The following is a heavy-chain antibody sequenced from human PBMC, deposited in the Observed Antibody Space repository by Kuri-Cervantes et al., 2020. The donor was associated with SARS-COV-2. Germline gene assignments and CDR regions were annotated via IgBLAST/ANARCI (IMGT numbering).Heavy chain of an antibody. Sequence: GESLKISCTASEFTFGDYAMSWFRQAPGKGLEWVGFIRSKAYGGTTEYAASVKGRFTISRDDSKSIAYLQMNSLKTEDTAVYYCTREGIVVVPAAIGAFDIWGQGTMVTVSS. D-gene: IGHD2-2*01. CDR2: IRSKAYGGTT. CDR1: EFTFGDYA. J-gene: IGHJ3*02. V-gene: IGHV3-49*03. CDR3: TREGIVVVPAAIGAFDI.